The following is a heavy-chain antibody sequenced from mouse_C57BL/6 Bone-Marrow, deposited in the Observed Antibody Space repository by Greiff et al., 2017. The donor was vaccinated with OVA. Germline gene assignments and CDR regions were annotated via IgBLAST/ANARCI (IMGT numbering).Heavy chain of an antibody. J-gene: IGHJ2*01. CDR1: GYTFTSSW. CDR2: IHPNSGST. Sequence: QVQLQQPGAELVKPGASVKLSCKASGYTFTSSWMPWLKQRPGQGLEWIGMIHPNSGSTNYNEKFKSKATLTVDKSSSTAYMQLSSLTSEDSAVYYCARRDSNYDFDYWGQGTTLTVSS. D-gene: IGHD2-5*01. CDR3: ARRDSNYDFDY. V-gene: IGHV1-64*01.